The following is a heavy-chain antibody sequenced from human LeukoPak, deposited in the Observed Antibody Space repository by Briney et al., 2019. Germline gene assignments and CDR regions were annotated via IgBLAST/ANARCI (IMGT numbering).Heavy chain of an antibody. CDR2: ISSSSYI. J-gene: IGHJ6*02. V-gene: IGHV3-21*01. CDR3: ARSHSSGWYDPTYYGMDV. Sequence: GGSLRLSCAASGFTFSSYSMNWVSQAPGKGLEWVSSISSSSYIYYADSVKGRFTISRDNAKNSLYLQMNSLRAEDTAVYYCARSHSSGWYDPTYYGMDVWGQGTTVTVSS. D-gene: IGHD6-19*01. CDR1: GFTFSSYS.